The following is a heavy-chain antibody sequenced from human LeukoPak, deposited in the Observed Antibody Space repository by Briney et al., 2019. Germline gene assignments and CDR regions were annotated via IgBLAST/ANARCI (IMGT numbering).Heavy chain of an antibody. CDR2: ISGSGGST. D-gene: IGHD3-22*01. J-gene: IGHJ4*02. V-gene: IGHV3-23*01. CDR3: AKPPNYDSDAPQVDY. CDR1: GFTFSSYA. Sequence: PGGSLRLSCAASGFTFSSYAMSWVRQAPGKGLEWVSVISGSGGSTYYADSVKGRFTISRDNSKNTLYLQMNSLRAEDTAVYYCAKPPNYDSDAPQVDYWGQGTLVTVSS.